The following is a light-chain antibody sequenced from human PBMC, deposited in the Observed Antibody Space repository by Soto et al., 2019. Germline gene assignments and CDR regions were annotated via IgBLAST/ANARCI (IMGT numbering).Light chain of an antibody. Sequence: EIVMTQSPATLSVSPGERATLSCRASQSVSSNLAWYQQKPGQAPRLLIYGASTRATGIPARFSGGGSGTEFTLTISSLQSEDFAVYYCQQYNNWPAPFGGGTKVEIK. CDR3: QQYNNWPAP. CDR2: GAS. CDR1: QSVSSN. V-gene: IGKV3-15*01. J-gene: IGKJ4*01.